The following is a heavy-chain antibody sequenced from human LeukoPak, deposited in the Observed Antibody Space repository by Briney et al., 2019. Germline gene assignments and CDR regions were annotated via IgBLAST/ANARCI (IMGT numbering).Heavy chain of an antibody. D-gene: IGHD3-22*01. Sequence: GGSLRLSCAASGFNFSSYWMSWVRQAPGKGLEWVANIKQDGSEKYYVDSVKGRFTISRDNAKNSLYLQMNSLRAEDTAVYYCARDSPIITMIVGYGMDVWGQGTTVTVSS. CDR3: ARDSPIITMIVGYGMDV. CDR2: IKQDGSEK. V-gene: IGHV3-7*01. CDR1: GFNFSSYW. J-gene: IGHJ6*02.